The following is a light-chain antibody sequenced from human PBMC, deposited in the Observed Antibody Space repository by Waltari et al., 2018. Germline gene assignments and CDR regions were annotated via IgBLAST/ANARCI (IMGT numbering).Light chain of an antibody. CDR1: QSVSSY. J-gene: IGKJ4*01. Sequence: ELVLTQSPATLSLSPGERATHSCRASQSVSSYLAWYQQKPGQAPRLLIYEASDRATGIPARFSGSGAGTEFTLTISSLEPEDFAVYYCQQRSTWPLTFGGGTKVEIK. CDR2: EAS. V-gene: IGKV3-11*01. CDR3: QQRSTWPLT.